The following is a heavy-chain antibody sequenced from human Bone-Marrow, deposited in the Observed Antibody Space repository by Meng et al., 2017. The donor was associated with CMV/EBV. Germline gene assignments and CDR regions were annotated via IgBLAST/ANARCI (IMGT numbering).Heavy chain of an antibody. Sequence: SETLSLTCAVYGGSFSGYYGSWIRQPPGKGLEWIGEINHSGSTNYNPSLKSRVTISVDTSKNQFSLKLSSVTAADTAVYYCARSGYSSGWTKFPFDYWGQGTLVTVSS. CDR1: GGSFSGYY. CDR2: INHSGST. V-gene: IGHV4-34*01. D-gene: IGHD6-19*01. J-gene: IGHJ4*02. CDR3: ARSGYSSGWTKFPFDY.